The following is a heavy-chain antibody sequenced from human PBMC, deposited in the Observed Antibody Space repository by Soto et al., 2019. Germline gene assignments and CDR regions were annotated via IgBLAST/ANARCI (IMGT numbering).Heavy chain of an antibody. V-gene: IGHV3-33*01. CDR1: GFTFSSYG. J-gene: IGHJ6*02. CDR2: IWYDGSNK. CDR3: ASEYCSGGSCYYYGMDV. D-gene: IGHD2-15*01. Sequence: QVQLVESGGGVVQPGRSLRLSCAASGFTFSSYGMHWVRQAPGKGLECVAVIWYDGSNKYYADSVKGRFTISRDNSKNTLYLQMNSLRAEDTAVYYCASEYCSGGSCYYYGMDVWGQGTTVTVSS.